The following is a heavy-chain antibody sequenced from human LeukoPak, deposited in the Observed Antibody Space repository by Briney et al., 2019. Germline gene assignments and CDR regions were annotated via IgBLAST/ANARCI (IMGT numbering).Heavy chain of an antibody. Sequence: SETLSLTCTVSGGSISSYHWSWIRQPAGKGLEWIGRFYTSGTSNYNPSLKSRVTMSGDTSKNQFSLELSPVTAADTAVYYCARGSGTSQFDYWGQGTLVTVSS. V-gene: IGHV4-4*07. CDR3: ARGSGTSQFDY. J-gene: IGHJ4*02. D-gene: IGHD1-26*01. CDR2: FYTSGTS. CDR1: GGSISSYH.